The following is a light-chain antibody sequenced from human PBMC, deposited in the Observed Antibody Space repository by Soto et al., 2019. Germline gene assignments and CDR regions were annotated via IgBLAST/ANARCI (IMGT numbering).Light chain of an antibody. CDR1: QSISSW. Sequence: DIQMTQSPSTLSASVGDRVTITCRASQSISSWLAWYQQKPGKAAKLLIYKASSLKSGVPSRFSGSGSGIEFTLTISSLQPDESAPNYCKPYNSYSTWTIGQ. CDR3: KPYNSYSTWT. CDR2: KAS. V-gene: IGKV1-5*03. J-gene: IGKJ1*01.